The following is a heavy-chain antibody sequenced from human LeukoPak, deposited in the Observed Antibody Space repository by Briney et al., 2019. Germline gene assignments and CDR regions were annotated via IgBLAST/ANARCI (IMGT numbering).Heavy chain of an antibody. CDR2: INLDSGGT. CDR3: ARGGYSSSWYSDGIDY. Sequence: ASVKVSCKASGYTFTGNYMHWVRQAPGQGLEWLGWINLDSGGTDYSQKFQDRVALTRDTSISTAYLELSRLRSGDTAVYYCARGGYSSSWYSDGIDYWGQGTLVTVSS. J-gene: IGHJ4*02. D-gene: IGHD6-13*01. CDR1: GYTFTGNY. V-gene: IGHV1-2*02.